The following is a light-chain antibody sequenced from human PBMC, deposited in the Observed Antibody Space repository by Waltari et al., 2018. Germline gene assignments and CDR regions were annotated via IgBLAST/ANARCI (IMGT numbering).Light chain of an antibody. CDR3: SAYAGRNIWL. CDR2: EVI. Sequence: QSALTQPASVSGSPGQSITISCTGTSSDVGLYNLVSWYQQHPDKAPELVVYEVISRPYGFSNCCPCSKSGNTASLTISGLQAEDEADYSCSAYAGRNIWLFGGGTTLTVL. J-gene: IGLJ3*02. V-gene: IGLV2-23*02. CDR1: SSDVGLYNL.